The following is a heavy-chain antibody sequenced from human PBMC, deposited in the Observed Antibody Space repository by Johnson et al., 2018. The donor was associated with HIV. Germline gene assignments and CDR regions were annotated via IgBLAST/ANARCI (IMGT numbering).Heavy chain of an antibody. CDR3: ARGAFLKVYVSDDAFDI. V-gene: IGHV3-30*03. Sequence: QVQLVESGGGVVQPGKSLRLSCSASSSTFSNYAMNWVRQAPGKGLEWMAIISYDGSNKNYADSVKGRFTISRDNSKNTLYLQLNNLRAEDTAVYYCARGAFLKVYVSDDAFDIWGQGTMVTVSS. CDR2: ISYDGSNK. CDR1: SSTFSNYA. D-gene: IGHD2-8*01. J-gene: IGHJ3*02.